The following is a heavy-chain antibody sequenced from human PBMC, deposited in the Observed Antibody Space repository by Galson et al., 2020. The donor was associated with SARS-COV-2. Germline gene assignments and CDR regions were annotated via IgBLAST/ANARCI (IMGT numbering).Heavy chain of an antibody. CDR3: ARGYQLLVYDY. CDR2: IYYSGTT. D-gene: IGHD2-2*01. Sequence: GLEWIGYIYYSGTTDYNPSLKSRVTISMNTPKSQFSLQLSSVTAADSAVYYCARGYQLLVYDYWGQGTLVTVSS. V-gene: IGHV4-31*02. J-gene: IGHJ4*02.